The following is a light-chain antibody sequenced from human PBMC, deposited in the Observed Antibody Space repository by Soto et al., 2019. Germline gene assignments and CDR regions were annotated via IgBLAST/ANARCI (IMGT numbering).Light chain of an antibody. CDR1: LYLSTNS. CDR3: QLYDNSVWAYT. V-gene: IGKV3-20*01. J-gene: IGKJ2*01. Sequence: IVLTQSPVTLSLSQGARATLSCRASLYLSTNSLVWYQQKAVQAPRLLIYDTSTSATGIPASFSGSGSGTDSTLTISSVEPEDSAVYLCQLYDNSVWAYTCGQGTKLEIK. CDR2: DTS.